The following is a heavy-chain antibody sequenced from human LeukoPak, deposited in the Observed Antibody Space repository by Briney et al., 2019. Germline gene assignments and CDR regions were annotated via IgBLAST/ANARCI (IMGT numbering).Heavy chain of an antibody. CDR1: GFTFSTFA. J-gene: IGHJ3*02. CDR2: ISYNVSYY. V-gene: IGHV3-30*04. CDR3: ARDAYYDFWSATTLGAFDI. D-gene: IGHD3-3*01. Sequence: PGGSLRLSCTGSGFTFSTFALHWVRQAPGKGLEWVAFISYNVSYYDYSDSVKGRFTISRDNSKNTLYLQMNSLRPEDAAVYYCARDAYYDFWSATTLGAFDIWGQGTMVTVSS.